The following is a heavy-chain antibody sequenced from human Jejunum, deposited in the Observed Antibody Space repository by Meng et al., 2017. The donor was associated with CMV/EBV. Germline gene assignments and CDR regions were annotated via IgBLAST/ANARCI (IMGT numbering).Heavy chain of an antibody. CDR1: GFTFSSYE. V-gene: IGHV3-48*03. CDR3: ARDQPVAAADY. J-gene: IGHJ4*02. Sequence: VASGFTFSSYEMNWVRQAPGRGLEWVSFISTSGSTTYYADSVKGRFTISRDNAKNSLYLQMNSLRAEDTGIYYCARDQPVAAADYWGQGTLVTVSS. D-gene: IGHD6-13*01. CDR2: ISTSGSTT.